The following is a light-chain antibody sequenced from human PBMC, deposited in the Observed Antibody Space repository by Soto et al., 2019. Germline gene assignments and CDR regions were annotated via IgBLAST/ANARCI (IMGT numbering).Light chain of an antibody. CDR3: AAWDDSLSGWV. CDR2: SNN. CDR1: SSNIGSNY. Sequence: QSVLTQPPSASGTPGQRVTISCSGSSSNIGSNYVYWYLQLPGTAPKLLIYSNNQRPSGVPDRFSGSKSGTSASLAISGLRSEDEADYYCAAWDDSLSGWVFGGGTKLTVL. J-gene: IGLJ3*02. V-gene: IGLV1-47*02.